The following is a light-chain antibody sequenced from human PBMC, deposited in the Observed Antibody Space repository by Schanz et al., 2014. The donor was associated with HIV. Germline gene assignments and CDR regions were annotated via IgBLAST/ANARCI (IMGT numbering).Light chain of an antibody. CDR2: DAS. J-gene: IGKJ2*01. CDR3: QQYNNWHT. Sequence: EIVLTQSPGTLSLSPGERATLSCRASQSVSSSYLAWYQQNPGQAPRLLIYDASRRATGIPDRFSGSGSGTEFTLTISSLQSEDFAIYYCQQYNNWHTFGQGTKLEIK. V-gene: IGKV3D-20*02. CDR1: QSVSSSY.